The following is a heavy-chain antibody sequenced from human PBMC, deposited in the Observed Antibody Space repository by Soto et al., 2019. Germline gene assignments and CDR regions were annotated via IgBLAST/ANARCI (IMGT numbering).Heavy chain of an antibody. D-gene: IGHD2-21*02. CDR2: ISYDGSNK. CDR1: GFTFSSYG. CDR3: AKAQATHIVVVTALDY. V-gene: IGHV3-30*18. Sequence: QVQLVESGGGVVQPGRSLRLSCAASGFTFSSYGMHWVRQAPGKGLEWGAVISYDGSNKYYADSVKGRFTISRDNSKNTLYLQMNSLRAEDTAVYYCAKAQATHIVVVTALDYWGQGTLVTVSS. J-gene: IGHJ4*02.